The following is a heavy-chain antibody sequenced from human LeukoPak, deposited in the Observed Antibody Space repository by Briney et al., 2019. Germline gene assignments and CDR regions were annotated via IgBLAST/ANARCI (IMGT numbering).Heavy chain of an antibody. CDR1: GGSIINFY. J-gene: IGHJ6*03. Sequence: PSETLSLTCTVSGGSIINFYWSWIRQSAGTGLEWVGRILIIGSTNYKPSLQSRLSMSVDTSKNQFSLRLTSVSAADTAVYYCARLKYYDSTRYSPDYYMDVWGKGITDTVSS. CDR2: ILIIGST. D-gene: IGHD3-22*01. CDR3: ARLKYYDSTRYSPDYYMDV. V-gene: IGHV4-4*07.